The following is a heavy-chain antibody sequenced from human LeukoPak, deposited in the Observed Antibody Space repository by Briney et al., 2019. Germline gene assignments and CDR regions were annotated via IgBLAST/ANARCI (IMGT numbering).Heavy chain of an antibody. Sequence: GASVKVSCKASGYTFISYGISWVRQAPGQGLEWMGWISVYNGDTNYAQKVQGRVTMTTDTSTSTAYMDLRSLRSDDTAVYYCARVGGYYFAPDYWGQGTLVTVSS. D-gene: IGHD2-15*01. CDR1: GYTFISYG. V-gene: IGHV1-18*01. CDR3: ARVGGYYFAPDY. CDR2: ISVYNGDT. J-gene: IGHJ4*02.